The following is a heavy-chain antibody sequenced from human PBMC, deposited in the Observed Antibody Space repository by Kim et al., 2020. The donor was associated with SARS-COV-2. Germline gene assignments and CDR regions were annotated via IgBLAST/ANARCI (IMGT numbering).Heavy chain of an antibody. V-gene: IGHV4-39*01. J-gene: IGHJ4*02. CDR2: IRYAGNT. CDR1: GGSIRTSYF. Sequence: SETLSLTCTVSGGSIRTSYFWGWIRQPPGEGLEWIGSIRYAGNTFYNPSLRSRVTMSVDTSKNQFSLRVTSVTAADTAVYYCARHSHWGWWIEDWGQGVLVTVSS. CDR3: ARHSHWGWWIED. D-gene: IGHD2-8*02.